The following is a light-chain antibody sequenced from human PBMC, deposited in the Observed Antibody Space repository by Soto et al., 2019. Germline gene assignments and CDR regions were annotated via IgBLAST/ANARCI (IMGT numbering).Light chain of an antibody. Sequence: DIQITQSPSAQSASVGDTVTITCRASQNIRSHLNWYQQKPGKAPELLIYSASRLQSGVPSRFGGSGSGTDFTLTISDLQPEDFATYYCQQSYTTPPITFGLGTRLEI. CDR2: SAS. J-gene: IGKJ5*01. CDR3: QQSYTTPPIT. CDR1: QNIRSH. V-gene: IGKV1-39*01.